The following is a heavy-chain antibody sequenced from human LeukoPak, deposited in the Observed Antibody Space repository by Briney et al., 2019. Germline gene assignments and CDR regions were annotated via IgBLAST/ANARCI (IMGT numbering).Heavy chain of an antibody. CDR1: GFTFSSYA. Sequence: PGGSLRLSCAASGFTFSSYAMNWVRQAPGKGLEWVSAISGSGGNTYYADSVKGRFTISRDNSKNTLYLQMNSLRAEDTAVYYCAKGDGYNFDAFDIWGQGTMATVSS. CDR2: ISGSGGNT. CDR3: AKGDGYNFDAFDI. V-gene: IGHV3-23*01. D-gene: IGHD5-24*01. J-gene: IGHJ3*02.